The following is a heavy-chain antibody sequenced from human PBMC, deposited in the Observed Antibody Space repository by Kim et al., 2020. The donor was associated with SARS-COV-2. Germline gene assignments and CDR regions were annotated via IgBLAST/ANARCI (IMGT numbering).Heavy chain of an antibody. J-gene: IGHJ6*02. D-gene: IGHD2-15*01. CDR1: EFTFSNYS. CDR3: ARGVCGGGSCYSWSYYYYGMDV. CDR2: ISSSSSTV. V-gene: IGHV3-48*02. Sequence: GRSLRLSCAASEFTFSNYSMNWVRQAPGKGLEWVSYISSSSSTVYYADSVKGRFTISRDNAKNSLYLQMNSLRDEDTAVYYCARGVCGGGSCYSWSYYYYGMDVWGQGTTVTVSS.